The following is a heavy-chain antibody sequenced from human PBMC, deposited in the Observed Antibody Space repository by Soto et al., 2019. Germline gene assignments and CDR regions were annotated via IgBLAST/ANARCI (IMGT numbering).Heavy chain of an antibody. J-gene: IGHJ4*02. D-gene: IGHD3-3*01. Sequence: PGGSLILSCAASGFTFSSYGMHWVRQAPGKGLEWVSFISYDGSNKYYADSVKVRFTISRDNSKNTLYLQVNSLRAEETAVYYCAKDQVSGHYDFWIGYFPHXWGQGTLVTVSX. V-gene: IGHV3-30*18. CDR3: AKDQVSGHYDFWIGYFPHX. CDR2: ISYDGSNK. CDR1: GFTFSSYG.